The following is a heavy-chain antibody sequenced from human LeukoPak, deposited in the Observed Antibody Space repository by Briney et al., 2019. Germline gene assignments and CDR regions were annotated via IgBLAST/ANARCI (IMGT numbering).Heavy chain of an antibody. Sequence: GGSLRLSCAASGFTFSSYSMNWVRQAPGKGLEWVSSISSSSYIYYADSVKGRFTISRDNAKNSLYLQMNSLRAEDTAVYYCARGGVVYCSSTSCPEASFDYWGQGTLVTVSS. D-gene: IGHD2-2*01. CDR1: GFTFSSYS. J-gene: IGHJ4*02. CDR3: ARGGVVYCSSTSCPEASFDY. CDR2: ISSSSYI. V-gene: IGHV3-21*01.